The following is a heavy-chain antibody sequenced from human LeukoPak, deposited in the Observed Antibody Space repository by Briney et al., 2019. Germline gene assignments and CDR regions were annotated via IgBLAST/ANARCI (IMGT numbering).Heavy chain of an antibody. CDR3: ARLWSSLVEDS. D-gene: IGHD1-26*01. J-gene: IGHJ4*02. CDR2: IFPYNGNT. V-gene: IGHV1-18*01. Sequence: GASVKVSCKASGFSLGNYGVSWVRQAPGQGLEWMGSIFPYNGNTNYGRTFEGRVTLTTDTSANTAYLELRSLKSNDTAMYYCARLWSSLVEDSWGQGTLVTVSS. CDR1: GFSLGNYG.